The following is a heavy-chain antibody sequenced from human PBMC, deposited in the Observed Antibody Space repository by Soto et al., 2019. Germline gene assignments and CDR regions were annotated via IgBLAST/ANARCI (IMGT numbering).Heavy chain of an antibody. D-gene: IGHD2-8*01. V-gene: IGHV4-30-4*01. J-gene: IGHJ4*02. CDR1: GGSISSGDYY. CDR2: IYYSGSP. CDR3: ARGSKLMVYAPAYYFDY. Sequence: PSETLSLTCTVSGGSISSGDYYWSWIRQPQGKAPEWIGYIYYSGSPYYNPSLKSRVTISVDTSKNQFSLKLSSVTAADTAVYYCARGSKLMVYAPAYYFDYWGQGTLVTVSS.